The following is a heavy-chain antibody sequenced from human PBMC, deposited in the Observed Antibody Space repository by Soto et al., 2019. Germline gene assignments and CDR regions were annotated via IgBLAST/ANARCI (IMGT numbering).Heavy chain of an antibody. V-gene: IGHV3-30*03. D-gene: IGHD2-2*01. J-gene: IGHJ6*04. Sequence: QVQLVESGGGVVQPGRSLRLSCAASGFTFSSYGMHWVRQAPGQGLEWVAVISYDGSNKYYADSVKGQFTISRDNSKNTRYLQMNSLRDEDTAVYYCARLPAAMGYYYYGMDVWGGGTTVTVSS. CDR2: ISYDGSNK. CDR1: GFTFSSYG. CDR3: ARLPAAMGYYYYGMDV.